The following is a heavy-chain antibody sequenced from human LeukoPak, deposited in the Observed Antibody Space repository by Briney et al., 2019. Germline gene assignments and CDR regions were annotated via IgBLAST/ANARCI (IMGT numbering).Heavy chain of an antibody. V-gene: IGHV4-30-2*01. D-gene: IGHD1-26*01. Sequence: PSETLSLTCTVSGGSISSGGYYWSWIRQPPGKGLEWIGYIYHSGSTYCNPSLKSRVTISVDTSKNQFSLNLSSVTAADTAVYYCAAQYSGRYGYFDFWGQGTPVTVSS. CDR3: AAQYSGRYGYFDF. J-gene: IGHJ4*02. CDR1: GGSISSGGYY. CDR2: IYHSGST.